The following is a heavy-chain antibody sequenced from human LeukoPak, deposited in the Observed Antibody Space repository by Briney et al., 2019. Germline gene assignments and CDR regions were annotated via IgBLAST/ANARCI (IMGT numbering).Heavy chain of an antibody. CDR3: AREGPSSRYYDFWSGYSNWFDP. CDR1: GFIFTDYW. Sequence: GGSLRLSCAASGFIFTDYWMNWVRQAPGKGLEWVAMIKYDGIDKKYLDSVKGRFTISRDNAKNSLYLEMNSLRAEDTAMYYCAREGPSSRYYDFWSGYSNWFDPWGQGTLVTVSS. J-gene: IGHJ5*02. D-gene: IGHD3-3*01. V-gene: IGHV3-7*01. CDR2: IKYDGIDK.